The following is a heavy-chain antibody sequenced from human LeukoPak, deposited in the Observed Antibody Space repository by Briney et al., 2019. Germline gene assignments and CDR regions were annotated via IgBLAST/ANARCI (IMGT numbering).Heavy chain of an antibody. V-gene: IGHV3-64D*09. CDR1: GFTFSSFA. Sequence: GGSLRLSCSASGFTFSSFAMHWVRQAPGKGLEYVAAISRNGGSTYYADSVKGRFTISRDNSKSTLYLQMSSLRTEDTAVYLCVKDLRSDFMGVLSRYLSYWGQGTLVTVSS. J-gene: IGHJ4*02. CDR2: ISRNGGST. D-gene: IGHD2/OR15-2a*01. CDR3: VKDLRSDFMGVLSRYLSY.